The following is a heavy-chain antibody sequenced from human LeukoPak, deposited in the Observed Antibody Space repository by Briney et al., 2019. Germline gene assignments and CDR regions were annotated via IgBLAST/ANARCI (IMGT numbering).Heavy chain of an antibody. V-gene: IGHV3-11*04. CDR2: IRSSGSTI. Sequence: GGSLRLSCAASGFTFSDYYMSWIRQAPGTGLEWVSYIRSSGSTIYYADSVKGRFTISRDNAKNSLYLQMNSLRAEDTAVYYCARVDCSSTSCYEFDYWGQGTLVTVSS. CDR1: GFTFSDYY. CDR3: ARVDCSSTSCYEFDY. J-gene: IGHJ4*02. D-gene: IGHD2-2*01.